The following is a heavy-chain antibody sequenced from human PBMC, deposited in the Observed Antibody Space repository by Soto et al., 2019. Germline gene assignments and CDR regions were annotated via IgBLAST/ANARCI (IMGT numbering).Heavy chain of an antibody. J-gene: IGHJ6*02. CDR2: IYYSGST. Sequence: SETLSLTCTVSGGTVSSGGYYWSWIRQPPGKGLEWIGYIYYSGSTNYNPSLKSRVTISVDTSKNQFSLKLSSVTAADTAVYYCARDLGRRIYYYGMDVWGQGTTVTISS. CDR3: ARDLGRRIYYYGMDV. D-gene: IGHD3-16*01. V-gene: IGHV4-61*08. CDR1: GGTVSSGGYY.